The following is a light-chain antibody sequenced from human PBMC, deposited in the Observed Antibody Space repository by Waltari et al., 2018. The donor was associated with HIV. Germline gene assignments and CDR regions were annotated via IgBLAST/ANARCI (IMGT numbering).Light chain of an antibody. CDR3: ALYMGSGIVV. CDR2: STN. J-gene: IGLJ2*01. V-gene: IGLV8-61*01. CDR1: PGSVSPSYY. Sequence: QTVVTQEPSFSVSPGGTVTLTCGFSPGSVSPSYYPSWYQLTPGQTPRTLIYSTNTRSSGVPDRFSGSILGIKAALTITGAQADDESVYFCALYMGSGIVVFGGGTKLTVL.